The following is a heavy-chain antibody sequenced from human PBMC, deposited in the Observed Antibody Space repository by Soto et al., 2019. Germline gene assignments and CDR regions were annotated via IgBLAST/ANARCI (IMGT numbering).Heavy chain of an antibody. D-gene: IGHD2-15*01. CDR3: AKDRLGGFVLSSRVHREGPFDY. Sequence: GGSLRLSCAASGFTFSSYAMSWVRQAPGKGLEWVSAISGSGGSTYYADSVKGRFTISRDNSKNTLYLQMNSLRAEDTAVYYCAKDRLGGFVLSSRVHREGPFDYWGQGTLVTVSS. CDR1: GFTFSSYA. J-gene: IGHJ4*02. V-gene: IGHV3-23*01. CDR2: ISGSGGST.